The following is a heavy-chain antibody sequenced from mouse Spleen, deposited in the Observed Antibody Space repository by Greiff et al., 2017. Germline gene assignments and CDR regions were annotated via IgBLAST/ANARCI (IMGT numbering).Heavy chain of an antibody. Sequence: VQRVESGPGLVAPSQSLFITCTVSGFSLTSYEINWVRQTPGKGLEWLGVIWTGGGTNYNSALISRLSISKENSKNLVFLKMNSLQSDDRAIYYCVRSARATDYAMDYWGQGTSGTVSS. D-gene: IGHD3-1*01. J-gene: IGHJ4*01. CDR2: IWTGGGT. CDR3: VRSARATDYAMDY. CDR1: GFSLTSYE. V-gene: IGHV2S3*01.